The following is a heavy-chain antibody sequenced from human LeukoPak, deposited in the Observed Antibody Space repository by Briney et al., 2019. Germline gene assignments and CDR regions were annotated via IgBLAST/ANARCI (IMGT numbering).Heavy chain of an antibody. CDR3: ARGARAKTTVYYYYYMDV. D-gene: IGHD4-17*01. V-gene: IGHV4-59*01. Sequence: PSETLSLTCTVSGGSISSYYWSWIRQPPGKGLEWIGYIYYSGSTNYNPSLKSRVTISVDTSNNQFSLKLSSVTAADTAVYYCARGARAKTTVYYYYYMDVWGKGTTVTVSS. CDR1: GGSISSYY. J-gene: IGHJ6*03. CDR2: IYYSGST.